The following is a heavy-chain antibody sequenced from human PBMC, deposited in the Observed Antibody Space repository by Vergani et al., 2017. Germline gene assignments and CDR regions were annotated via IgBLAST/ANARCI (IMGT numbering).Heavy chain of an antibody. V-gene: IGHV1-18*01. CDR2: ISAYNGNT. Sequence: QVQLVQSGAEVKKPGASVKVSCKASGYTFTSYGISWVRQAPGQGLEWMGWISAYNGNTNYAQKLQGRVTMTTDTSTSTAYMELRSLRSDDTAVYYCARREGDGWELLEGSELVWFDYWGQGTLVTVSS. CDR3: ARREGDGWELLEGSELVWFDY. CDR1: GYTFTSYG. D-gene: IGHD1-26*01. J-gene: IGHJ4*02.